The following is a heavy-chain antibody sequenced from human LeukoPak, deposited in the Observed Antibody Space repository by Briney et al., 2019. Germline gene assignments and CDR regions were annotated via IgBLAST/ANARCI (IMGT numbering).Heavy chain of an antibody. J-gene: IGHJ4*02. CDR3: TRHRKRGNPSDY. CDR2: IYPADSDS. V-gene: IGHV5-51*01. D-gene: IGHD4-23*01. Sequence: GESLKISCKASGYPFSNYWIDWVRQMPGEGLESMAIIYPADSDSRYSPSFQGQVTISADKSSTTAYLQWSSLKASDTAIYYCTRHRKRGNPSDYWGQGTLVTVTS. CDR1: GYPFSNYW.